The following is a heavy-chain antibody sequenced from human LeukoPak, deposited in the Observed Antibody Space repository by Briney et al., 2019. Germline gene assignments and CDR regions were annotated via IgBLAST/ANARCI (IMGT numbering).Heavy chain of an antibody. J-gene: IGHJ3*02. CDR1: GYTFTDYY. CDR3: AREEYYYDSSGYYDKDGHDAFDI. V-gene: IGHV1-18*01. Sequence: ASVKVSCKTSGYTFTDYYIHWVRQAPGQGLEWMGWISAYNGNTNYAQKLQGRVTMTTDTSTSTAHMELRILRSDDTAVYYWAREEYYYDSSGYYDKDGHDAFDIWGQGTTATVSS. CDR2: ISAYNGNT. D-gene: IGHD3-22*01.